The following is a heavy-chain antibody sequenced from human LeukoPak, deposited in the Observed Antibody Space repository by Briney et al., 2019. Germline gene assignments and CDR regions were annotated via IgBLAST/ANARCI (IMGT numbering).Heavy chain of an antibody. CDR2: IKSNMDGGTT. Sequence: GGSLRLSCAASGFTFSHAWMSWVRQAPGKGLGWVGRIKSNMDGGTTDYAAPVQGRFTISRDDSKNMLYLQMNSLKTEDTAVYSCTTDPVLWSGEKSLAFHSWGLGTLVTVSS. CDR3: TTDPVLWSGEKSLAFHS. J-gene: IGHJ4*02. V-gene: IGHV3-15*01. CDR1: GFTFSHAW. D-gene: IGHD3-10*01.